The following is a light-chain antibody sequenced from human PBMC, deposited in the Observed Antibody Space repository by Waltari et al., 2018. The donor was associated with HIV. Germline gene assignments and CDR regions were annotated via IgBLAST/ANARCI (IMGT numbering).Light chain of an antibody. V-gene: IGKV2-28*01. Sequence: DIVMTPSPLSLPVTPGEPASISCRSSHGLLNSNGYNYLDWYLQKPGQSPQLLIYLGSNRASGVPDRFSGSGSGTDFTLKISRVEAEDVGVYYCMQALQSPRTFGQGTTVEIK. CDR3: MQALQSPRT. CDR2: LGS. CDR1: HGLLNSNGYNY. J-gene: IGKJ1*01.